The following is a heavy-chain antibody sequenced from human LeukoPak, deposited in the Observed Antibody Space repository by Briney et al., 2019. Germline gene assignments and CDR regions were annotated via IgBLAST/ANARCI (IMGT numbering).Heavy chain of an antibody. CDR2: INPDGNTT. J-gene: IGHJ4*02. CDR3: ARDFPGDHDY. D-gene: IGHD4-17*01. CDR1: GFTLSGYW. V-gene: IGHV3-74*01. Sequence: GGSLRLSCAASGFTLSGYWIHWVRQAPGKGLVGVARINPDGNTTNYADSVKGRITISRDNARNTLYLQMHSLRAEDTAVYYCARDFPGDHDYWGQGTLVTVSS.